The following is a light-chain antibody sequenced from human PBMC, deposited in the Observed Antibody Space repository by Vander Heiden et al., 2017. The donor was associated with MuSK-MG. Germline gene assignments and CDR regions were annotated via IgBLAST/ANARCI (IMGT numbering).Light chain of an antibody. CDR3: QQCESTPWT. CDR1: QSISSY. CDR2: AAS. J-gene: IGKJ1*01. V-gene: IGKV1-39*01. Sequence: DIQMTQSPSSLSASVGDRVTITCRASQSISSYLNWYQQKPGKAPKLLIYAASSLQSGVPSRFSGSGSGTDFTLTISRLQPEDIATYYSQQCESTPWTFGQGTKVEIK.